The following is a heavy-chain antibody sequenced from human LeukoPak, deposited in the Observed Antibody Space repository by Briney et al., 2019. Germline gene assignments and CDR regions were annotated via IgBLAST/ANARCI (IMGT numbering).Heavy chain of an antibody. J-gene: IGHJ4*02. CDR3: LSCIGPNCYEF. CDR1: GFTFGTHW. D-gene: IGHD2-2*01. Sequence: GRSLRLSCAASGFTFGTHWMHSVRQAPGKGLVWVSCISNDGTTTNYADSVKGRFTISRDNAKCTLYLQMNSLRAEDTAVYYCLSCIGPNCYEFWGQGVPVTVSS. V-gene: IGHV3-74*01. CDR2: ISNDGTTT.